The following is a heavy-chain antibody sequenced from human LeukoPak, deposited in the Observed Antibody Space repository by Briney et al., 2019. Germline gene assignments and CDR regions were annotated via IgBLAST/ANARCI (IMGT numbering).Heavy chain of an antibody. CDR3: TRVEMATIFDY. CDR1: GFTFSRTS. D-gene: IGHD5-24*01. J-gene: IGHJ4*02. Sequence: GGSQRLSCAASGFTFSRTSMHWVRQSPGKGLEWEAVISFDGGTKYYADSVKGRLTVSRDNSKNTLYLQMNSLRAEDTAVYYCTRVEMATIFDYWGQGTLVTASS. CDR2: ISFDGGTK. V-gene: IGHV3-30*14.